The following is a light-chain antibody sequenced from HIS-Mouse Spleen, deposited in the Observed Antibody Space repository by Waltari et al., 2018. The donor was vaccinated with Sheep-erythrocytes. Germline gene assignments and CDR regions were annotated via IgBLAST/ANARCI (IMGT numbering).Light chain of an antibody. Sequence: SYELTQPPSVSVSPGQTASITCSGDNLGDKYACWYQQKPGQSPVLVIYQDSKRPSGIPERFFGSNSGNTATLTISGTQAMDEADYYCQAWDSSTAVFGGGTKLTVL. J-gene: IGLJ2*01. CDR1: NLGDKY. CDR3: QAWDSSTAV. CDR2: QDS. V-gene: IGLV3-1*01.